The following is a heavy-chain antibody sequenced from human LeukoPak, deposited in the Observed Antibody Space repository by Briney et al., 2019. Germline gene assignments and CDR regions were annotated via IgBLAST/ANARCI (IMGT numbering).Heavy chain of an antibody. J-gene: IGHJ4*02. CDR1: GGYISGYY. Sequence: PSETLSLTCTVSGGYISGYYWSWIRQPPGKGLEWIGYIYYTGSTNYNPSLERRVTISVDSSKSQFSLKLSSVTAADTAVYYCARVTDDSSGYYYLYFDYWGQGTLVTVSS. CDR2: IYYTGST. D-gene: IGHD3-22*01. V-gene: IGHV4-59*01. CDR3: ARVTDDSSGYYYLYFDY.